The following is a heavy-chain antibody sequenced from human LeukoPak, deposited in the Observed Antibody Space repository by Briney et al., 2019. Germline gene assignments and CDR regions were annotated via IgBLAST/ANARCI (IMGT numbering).Heavy chain of an antibody. CDR3: ARGSELRFLEWLLSPTTIDY. J-gene: IGHJ4*02. D-gene: IGHD3-3*01. V-gene: IGHV3-11*04. CDR1: GFTFSDYY. CDR2: ISSSGSTI. Sequence: GGSLRLSCAASGFTFSDYYMSWIRQAPGKGLEWDSYISSSGSTIYYADSVKGRFTISRDNAKNSLYLQMNSLRAEDTAVYYCARGSELRFLEWLLSPTTIDYWGQGTLVTVSS.